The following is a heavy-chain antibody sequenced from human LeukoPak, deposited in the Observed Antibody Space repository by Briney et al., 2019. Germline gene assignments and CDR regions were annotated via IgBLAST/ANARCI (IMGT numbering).Heavy chain of an antibody. CDR1: RFTFSCYA. Sequence: GGSLRLSRAASRFTFSCYAMSWVRQAPGKGLEWVLANSGSGGSTYYADSVKGRFTISRDNSKNTLYLQMNSLRAVDTAVYYCARAPWGRSSLYDYWGQGTLLTVSS. V-gene: IGHV3-23*01. J-gene: IGHJ4*02. CDR2: NSGSGGST. D-gene: IGHD6-13*01. CDR3: ARAPWGRSSLYDY.